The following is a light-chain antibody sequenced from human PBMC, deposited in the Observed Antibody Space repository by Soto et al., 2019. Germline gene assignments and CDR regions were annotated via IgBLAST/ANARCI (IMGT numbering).Light chain of an antibody. CDR1: SSNIGSNT. CDR3: AAWDDSLNGYV. J-gene: IGLJ1*01. CDR2: INN. V-gene: IGLV1-44*01. Sequence: HSVLTQPPSASGTPGQRVTISISGSSSNIGSNTVNWYQQLPVTSPKLLIYINNQRPSGVPDRFSGSKSGTSASLAISGLQSEDEADYYCAAWDDSLNGYVFGTGTKVTVL.